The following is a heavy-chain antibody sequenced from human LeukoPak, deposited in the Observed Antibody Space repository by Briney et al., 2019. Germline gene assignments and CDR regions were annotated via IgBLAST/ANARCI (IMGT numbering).Heavy chain of an antibody. CDR2: IYYSGIT. CDR1: GGSITSSNYY. D-gene: IGHD2-2*01. Sequence: SETLSLTCTVSGGSITSSNYYWGSIRQPPGKGLEWHGSIYYSGITYYNPSLKSRVTISVDTSNNQFSLKLSSVTAADTAMYYCARLLIYCSSTSCHFDYWGQGTLVTVSS. J-gene: IGHJ4*02. V-gene: IGHV4-39*01. CDR3: ARLLIYCSSTSCHFDY.